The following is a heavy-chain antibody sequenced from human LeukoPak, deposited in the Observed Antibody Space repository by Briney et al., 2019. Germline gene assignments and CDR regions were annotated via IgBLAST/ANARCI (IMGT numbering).Heavy chain of an antibody. CDR3: ARPLRRYSSTAFDY. J-gene: IGHJ4*02. D-gene: IGHD6-13*01. CDR1: GGSFSGYY. CDR2: INHSGST. V-gene: IGHV4-34*01. Sequence: PSETLSLTCAVYGGSFSGYYWSWIRQPPGKGLEWIGEINHSGSTNYNPSLKSRVTISVDTSKNQFSLKLSSVTAADTAVYYCARPLRRYSSTAFDYWGQGTLVTVSS.